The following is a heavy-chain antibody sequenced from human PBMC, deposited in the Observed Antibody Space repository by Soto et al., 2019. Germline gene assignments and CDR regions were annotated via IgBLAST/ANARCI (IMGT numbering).Heavy chain of an antibody. V-gene: IGHV3-23*01. CDR2: ISASGGST. Sequence: GGSLRLSCAASGFTFSKFAMTWVLQPPGKGLEWVSLISASGGSTYDADSVEGRFTISRDNSKNTLYLQMNSLRAEDTAIYYCAKSCYSSGSFLLDYWAPGTLVPGSS. CDR1: GFTFSKFA. J-gene: IGHJ4*02. CDR3: AKSCYSSGSFLLDY. D-gene: IGHD3-22*01.